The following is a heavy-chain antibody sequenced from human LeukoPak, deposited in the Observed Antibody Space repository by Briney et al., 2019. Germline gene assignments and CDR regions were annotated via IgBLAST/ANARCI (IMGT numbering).Heavy chain of an antibody. Sequence: GRSLRLSCAASGFTFSSYAMRWVRQAPGKGLESVSPIGSNGGSTYYANSVKGRFTISRDNSKNTLYLQMGSLRAEDMAVYYCARVGGEDFWGYYYYMDVWGKGTTVTVSS. CDR2: IGSNGGST. CDR1: GFTFSSYA. D-gene: IGHD3-3*01. J-gene: IGHJ6*03. CDR3: ARVGGEDFWGYYYYMDV. V-gene: IGHV3-64*01.